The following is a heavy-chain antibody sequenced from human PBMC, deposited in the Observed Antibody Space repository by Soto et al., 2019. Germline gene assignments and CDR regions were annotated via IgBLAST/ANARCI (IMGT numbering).Heavy chain of an antibody. J-gene: IGHJ3*02. CDR2: MNPKSGGA. CDR3: TRENIEKSDGLYDAFDI. D-gene: IGHD2-15*01. Sequence: ASVKVSCKTSGYTFTDYYTHWVRQAPGQGLEWMGWMNPKSGGAYFAQKFQGRVTLTRDTSIGTAYIEVNSLTSGDTAVYFCTRENIEKSDGLYDAFDIWGQGKTVTVSS. CDR1: GYTFTDYY. V-gene: IGHV1-2*02.